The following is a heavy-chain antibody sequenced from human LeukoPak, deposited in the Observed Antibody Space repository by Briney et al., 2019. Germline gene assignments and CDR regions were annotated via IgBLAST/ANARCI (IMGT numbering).Heavy chain of an antibody. J-gene: IGHJ1*01. Sequence: KPGGSLRLSCAASGFTFSSYSMNWVRQAPGKGLEWVSSISSSSSHIYYADSVKGRFTISRDNAKNSLYLQMNSLRAEDTAVYYCARQVYGDYVEYFQHWGQGTLVTVSS. CDR2: ISSSSSHI. V-gene: IGHV3-21*01. CDR3: ARQVYGDYVEYFQH. D-gene: IGHD4-17*01. CDR1: GFTFSSYS.